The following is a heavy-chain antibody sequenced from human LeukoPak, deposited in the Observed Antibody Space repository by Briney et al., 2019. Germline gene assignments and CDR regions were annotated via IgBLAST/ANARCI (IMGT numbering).Heavy chain of an antibody. D-gene: IGHD6-19*01. J-gene: IGHJ4*02. CDR2: IYPGDSDT. V-gene: IGHV5-51*01. Sequence: GESLKISCKGSGYSFTNYWIGWVRQMPGKGLEWMGIIYPGDSDTRYSPSFQGQVTISADKSISTAYLQWSSLEASDTAMYYCARRTDSSGWYIDYWGQGTLVTVSS. CDR3: ARRTDSSGWYIDY. CDR1: GYSFTNYW.